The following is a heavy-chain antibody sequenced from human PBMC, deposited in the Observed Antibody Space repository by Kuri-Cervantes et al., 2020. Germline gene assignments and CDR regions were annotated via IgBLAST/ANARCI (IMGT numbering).Heavy chain of an antibody. CDR1: GYSFTNYW. CDR2: INPGDSDT. Sequence: GESLKISCKSSGYSFTNYWIGWVRQMPGKGLEWMGIINPGDSDTRYSPSFQGQVTISVDKSISTAYVQWSSLKASDTALYYCVRRGTVVPTDLWGQGTLVTVSS. V-gene: IGHV5-51*01. CDR3: VRRGTVVPTDL. J-gene: IGHJ5*02. D-gene: IGHD1-1*01.